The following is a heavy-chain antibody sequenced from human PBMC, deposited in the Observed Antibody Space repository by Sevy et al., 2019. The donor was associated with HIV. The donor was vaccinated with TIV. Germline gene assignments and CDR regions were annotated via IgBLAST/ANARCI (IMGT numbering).Heavy chain of an antibody. CDR1: GFTFSSYE. J-gene: IGHJ4*02. CDR2: ISNSGNTI. V-gene: IGHV3-48*03. Sequence: GGSLRLSCAASGFTFSSYEMSWVRQAPGKGLEWVSYISNSGNTISYSDSVRGRFTISRDNARNSLYLQMNSLRAEDTPVYYCARDLPPSATTVAHFDCWGQGTLVTVSS. CDR3: ARDLPPSATTVAHFDC. D-gene: IGHD4-17*01.